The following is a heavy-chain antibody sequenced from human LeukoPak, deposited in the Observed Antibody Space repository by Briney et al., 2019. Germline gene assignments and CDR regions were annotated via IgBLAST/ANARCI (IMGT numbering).Heavy chain of an antibody. CDR1: GFTFSTFG. D-gene: IGHD3-3*01. V-gene: IGHV3-48*01. CDR3: ARELRFLEWLSSPYYYYMDV. J-gene: IGHJ6*03. CDR2: ISSSSSTK. Sequence: GSLRLSCAVSGFTFSTFGMNWVRQAPGKGLEWVSYISSSSSTKYYADSVKGRFTISRDNAKNSLYLQMNSLRAEDTAVYYCARELRFLEWLSSPYYYYMDVWGKGTTVTVSS.